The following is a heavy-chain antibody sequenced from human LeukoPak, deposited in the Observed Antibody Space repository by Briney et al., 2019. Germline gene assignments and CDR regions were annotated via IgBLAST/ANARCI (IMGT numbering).Heavy chain of an antibody. CDR2: ICGGSTVI. V-gene: IGHV3-48*01. D-gene: IGHD5-18*01. CDR3: ARTRGYNYGYSDD. CDR1: GFTFSSYN. J-gene: IGHJ4*02. Sequence: GGSLRLSCAASGFTFSSYNMNWVRQAPGKGLEGVSYICGGSTVIDYADSVRGRFTISRDNAKNSLYLQMNSLRGEDTAVYYCARTRGYNYGYSDDWGQGTLVTVSS.